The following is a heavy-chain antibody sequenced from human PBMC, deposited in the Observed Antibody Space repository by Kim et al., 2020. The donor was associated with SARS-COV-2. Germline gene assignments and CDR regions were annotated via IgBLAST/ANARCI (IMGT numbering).Heavy chain of an antibody. D-gene: IGHD6-19*01. V-gene: IGHV1-3*01. CDR3: ARDRGFSSGWYDY. Sequence: YSQRFQDRVTVTRDKSASTVYMEVSSLRSEDTAVYYCARDRGFSSGWYDYWGQGSLVTVSS. J-gene: IGHJ4*02.